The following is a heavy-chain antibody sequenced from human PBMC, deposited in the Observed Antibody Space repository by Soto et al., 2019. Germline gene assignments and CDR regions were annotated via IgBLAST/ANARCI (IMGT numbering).Heavy chain of an antibody. V-gene: IGHV4-34*01. CDR3: ARVLKGSCYFDP. D-gene: IGHD2-15*01. CDR1: GGSFSGYY. J-gene: IGHJ5*02. Sequence: SETLSLTCAVYGGSFSGYYWSWIRQPPGKGLEWIGEINHSGSTNYNPSLKSRVTISVDTSKNQFSLKLSSVTAADTAVYYCARVLKGSCYFDPWGQGTLVTVSS. CDR2: INHSGST.